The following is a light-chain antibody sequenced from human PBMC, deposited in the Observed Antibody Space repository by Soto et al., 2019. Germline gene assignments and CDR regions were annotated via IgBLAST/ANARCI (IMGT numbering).Light chain of an antibody. CDR2: GDN. V-gene: IGLV1-40*01. CDR3: QSYDTSPSAYYV. J-gene: IGLJ1*01. CDR1: SSNIGAGFD. Sequence: QSVLTQPPSVSGALGQRVTISCTGSSSNIGAGFDVHWYRQLPGAAPKLLIFGDNNRPSGVPDRFSGSKSGTSASLAITGLQAEDEADYYCQSYDTSPSAYYVFGTGTKVTVL.